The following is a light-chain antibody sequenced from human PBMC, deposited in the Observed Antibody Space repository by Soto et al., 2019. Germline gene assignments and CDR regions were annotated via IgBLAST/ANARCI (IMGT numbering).Light chain of an antibody. J-gene: IGKJ1*01. Sequence: RVTTQSPATLSVSPGERATLSCRASQNVAGDLAWYQQKPGQAPRLLIYRTSTRATCIPARFSGSGSGTEFTLTISSLQSEDFAVYYCQEYNGRSSFGQGTKVEIK. CDR1: QNVAGD. CDR3: QEYNGRSS. V-gene: IGKV3-15*01. CDR2: RTS.